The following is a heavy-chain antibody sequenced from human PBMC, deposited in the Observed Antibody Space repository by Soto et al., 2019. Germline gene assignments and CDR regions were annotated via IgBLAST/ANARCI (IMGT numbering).Heavy chain of an antibody. CDR1: GYTFTSYD. Sequence: QVRLVQSGAEVKKPGASVKVSCKASGYTFTSYDINWVRQATGQGLEWMGWMNPNSGNTGYAQKFQGRVTMTRNTSISTAYMELSSLRSEDTAVYYCARVFFRYGDQYDAFDIWGQGTMVTVSS. V-gene: IGHV1-8*01. CDR2: MNPNSGNT. D-gene: IGHD4-17*01. CDR3: ARVFFRYGDQYDAFDI. J-gene: IGHJ3*02.